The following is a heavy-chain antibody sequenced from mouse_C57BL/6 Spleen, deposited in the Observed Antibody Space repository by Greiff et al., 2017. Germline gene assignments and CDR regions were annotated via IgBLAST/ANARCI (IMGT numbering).Heavy chain of an antibody. CDR1: GYTFTDYN. J-gene: IGHJ1*03. CDR2: INPNNGGT. V-gene: IGHV1-18*01. Sequence: EVQLQQSGPELVKPGASVKIPCKASGYTFTDYNMDWVKQSHGKSLEWIGDINPNNGGTIYNQKFKGKATLTVDKSSSTAYMELRSLTSEDTAVYYCATRGGTSGYLYFDVWGTGTTVTVSS. CDR3: ATRGGTSGYLYFDV. D-gene: IGHD4-1*01.